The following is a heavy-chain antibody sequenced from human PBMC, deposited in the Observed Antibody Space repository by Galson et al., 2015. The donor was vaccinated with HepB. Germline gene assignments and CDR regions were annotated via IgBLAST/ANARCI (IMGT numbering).Heavy chain of an antibody. CDR1: GFTFSSYG. Sequence: SLRLSCAASGFTFSSYGMHWVRQAPGKGLEWVAVIWYDGSNKYYADSVKGRFTISRDNSKNTLYLQMNSLRAEDTAVYYCAREDYYDSSGYYRYWGQGTLVTVSS. J-gene: IGHJ4*02. CDR3: AREDYYDSSGYYRY. CDR2: IWYDGSNK. V-gene: IGHV3-33*01. D-gene: IGHD3-22*01.